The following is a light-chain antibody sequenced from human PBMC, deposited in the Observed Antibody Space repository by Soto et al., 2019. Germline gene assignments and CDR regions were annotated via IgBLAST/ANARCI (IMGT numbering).Light chain of an antibody. CDR2: GAS. J-gene: IGKJ3*01. CDR1: QSLSTY. Sequence: EIVLTQSPATLSLSPGERATLSCRASQSLSTYLAWYQQKPGQAPRLLIFGASNRATGIPTRFSGSGSGTDFTLTISSLGPEDFAVYYCQLLSDWPPTFGPGTKMDF. V-gene: IGKV3-11*01. CDR3: QLLSDWPPT.